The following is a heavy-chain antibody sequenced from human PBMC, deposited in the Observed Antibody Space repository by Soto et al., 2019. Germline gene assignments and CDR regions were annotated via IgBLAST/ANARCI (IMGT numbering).Heavy chain of an antibody. D-gene: IGHD2-8*01. CDR1: GFTFSSRSSHG. V-gene: IGHV3-23*01. Sequence: GGSLRLSCAVFGFTFSSRSSHGMSWVRQAPGKGPEWVSTISSDGANKHYAESVKGRFTISKDTSRNTVDLHMNSLGAEDTAMYFCVSWVSQHFDYWGQGILVTV. J-gene: IGHJ4*02. CDR3: VSWVSQHFDY. CDR2: ISSDGANK.